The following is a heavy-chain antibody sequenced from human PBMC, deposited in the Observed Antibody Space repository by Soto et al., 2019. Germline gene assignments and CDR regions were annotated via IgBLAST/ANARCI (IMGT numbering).Heavy chain of an antibody. CDR3: ARGPLGYCSGGSCLYYYGMDV. Sequence: ESGGGVVQPGRSLRLSCAASGFTFSSYAMHWVRQAPGKGLEWVAVISYDGSNKYYADSVKGRFTISRDNSKNTLYLQMNSLRAEDTAVYYCARGPLGYCSGGSCLYYYGMDVWGQGTTVTVSS. D-gene: IGHD2-15*01. V-gene: IGHV3-30-3*01. J-gene: IGHJ6*02. CDR1: GFTFSSYA. CDR2: ISYDGSNK.